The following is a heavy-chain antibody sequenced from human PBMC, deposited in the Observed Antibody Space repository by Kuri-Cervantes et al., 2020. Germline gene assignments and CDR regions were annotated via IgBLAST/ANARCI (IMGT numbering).Heavy chain of an antibody. CDR3: AREFPLHSSVYSR. Sequence: ASVKVSCKASGYTFTSYDINWVRQATGQGLEWMGWMNPNSGNTGYAQKFQGRVTMARNTSISTAYMELSSLRSEDTAVYYCAREFPLHSSVYSRWGQGTLVTVSS. CDR2: MNPNSGNT. V-gene: IGHV1-8*01. J-gene: IGHJ4*02. D-gene: IGHD3-22*01. CDR1: GYTFTSYD.